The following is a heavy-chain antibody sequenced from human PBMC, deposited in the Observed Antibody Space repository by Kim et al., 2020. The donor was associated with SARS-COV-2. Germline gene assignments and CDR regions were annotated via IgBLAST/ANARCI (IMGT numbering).Heavy chain of an antibody. D-gene: IGHD2-2*01. J-gene: IGHJ5*02. Sequence: YADSVKGRFTISRDDSTNTLFLKMNSFRAEDTAVYYCAKQSLDYAAWVQGTLVTVSS. CDR3: AKQSLDYAA. V-gene: IGHV3-23*01.